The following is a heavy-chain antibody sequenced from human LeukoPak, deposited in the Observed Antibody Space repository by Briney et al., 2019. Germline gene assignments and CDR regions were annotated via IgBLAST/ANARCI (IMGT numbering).Heavy chain of an antibody. Sequence: ASVKVSCKASGYTFTTYDISWVRQAPGQGLEWMGWISTYNGNTNYAQKLQGRVTMTTDTSTSTAYMELRSLRCDDTAVYYCASAYYFWSGYSMAHDAFDIWGQGTMVTVSS. D-gene: IGHD3-3*01. V-gene: IGHV1-18*01. CDR2: ISTYNGNT. CDR3: ASAYYFWSGYSMAHDAFDI. J-gene: IGHJ3*02. CDR1: GYTFTTYD.